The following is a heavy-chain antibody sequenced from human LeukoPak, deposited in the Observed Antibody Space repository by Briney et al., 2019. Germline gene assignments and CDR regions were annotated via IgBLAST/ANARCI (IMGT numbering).Heavy chain of an antibody. D-gene: IGHD2-15*01. CDR1: GGSFSGYY. Sequence: SETLSLTCAVYGGSFSGYYWSWIRQPPGKGLEWIGEINHSGSTNYNPSLKSRVTISVETSKNQFSLKLSSVTAADTAVYYCAGVWGYCSGGSCYRGYYFDYWGQGTLVTVSS. CDR3: AGVWGYCSGGSCYRGYYFDY. V-gene: IGHV4-34*01. J-gene: IGHJ4*02. CDR2: INHSGST.